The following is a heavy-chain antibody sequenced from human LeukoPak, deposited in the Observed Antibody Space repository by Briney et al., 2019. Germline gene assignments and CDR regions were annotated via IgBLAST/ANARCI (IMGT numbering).Heavy chain of an antibody. Sequence: NSSETLSLTCTVSGGSISSYFWSWIRQPPGKGLEWIRYIYYSGSTNYNPSLKSRVTISVDTSKNQFSLKLSSVTAADTAVYYCARLPGATSNVDYWGQGTLVTVSS. CDR3: ARLPGATSNVDY. V-gene: IGHV4-59*08. J-gene: IGHJ4*02. D-gene: IGHD1-26*01. CDR2: IYYSGST. CDR1: GGSISSYF.